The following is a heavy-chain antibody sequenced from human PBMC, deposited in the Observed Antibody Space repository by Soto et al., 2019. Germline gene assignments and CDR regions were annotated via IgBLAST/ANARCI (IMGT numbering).Heavy chain of an antibody. Sequence: PGGSLRLSCAASGFIFSDFAMHWVRRAPGKGLEWVAEIWYDGSNEYYGDSVKGRFTISRDNSKNTLYLQLNSLRAEDTAVYYCARVPEAGRPLFDYWGQGALVTVSS. CDR1: GFIFSDFA. CDR2: IWYDGSNE. V-gene: IGHV3-33*01. J-gene: IGHJ4*02. D-gene: IGHD6-6*01. CDR3: ARVPEAGRPLFDY.